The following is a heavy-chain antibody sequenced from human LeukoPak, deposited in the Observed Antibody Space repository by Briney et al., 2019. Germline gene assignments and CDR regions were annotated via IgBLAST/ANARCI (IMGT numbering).Heavy chain of an antibody. V-gene: IGHV3-23*01. D-gene: IGHD2-15*01. CDR2: ISESGGTT. CDR3: AKTPAGGRYFYYYGMDV. J-gene: IGHJ6*02. Sequence: PGGSLRLSCAASGFPFSTSAMSWVRQAPGKGPEWVSLISESGGTTNDADSVKGRFNISRDNSKNTLYLQMNSLREEDTAVYYCAKTPAGGRYFYYYGMDVWGQGTTVTVSS. CDR1: GFPFSTSA.